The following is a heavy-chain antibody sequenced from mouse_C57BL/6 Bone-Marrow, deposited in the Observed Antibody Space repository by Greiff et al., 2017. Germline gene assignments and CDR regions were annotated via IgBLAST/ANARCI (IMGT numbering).Heavy chain of an antibody. CDR3: ARRGGDRFAD. V-gene: IGHV5-6*01. D-gene: IGHD3-3*01. J-gene: IGHJ3*01. Sequence: VQLKESGGDLVKPGGSLKLSCAASGFTFSSYGMSWVRQTPDKRLEWVATISSGGSYTYYPDSVKGRFTISRDNAKNTLYLQMSSLKSEDTAMYYCARRGGDRFADWGQGTLVTVSA. CDR2: ISSGGSYT. CDR1: GFTFSSYG.